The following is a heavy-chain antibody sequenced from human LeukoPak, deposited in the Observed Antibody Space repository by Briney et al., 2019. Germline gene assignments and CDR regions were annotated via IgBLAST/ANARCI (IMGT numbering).Heavy chain of an antibody. CDR2: IRSKAYGGTT. V-gene: IGHV3-49*04. CDR1: GFTFGDYA. Sequence: GGSPRLSCTASGFTFGDYAMSWVRQAPGKGLEWVGFIRSKAYGGTTEYAASVKGRFTISRDDSKSIAYLQMNSLKTEDTAVYYCARDPTVPFDYWGQGTLVTVSS. CDR3: ARDPTVPFDY. J-gene: IGHJ4*02. D-gene: IGHD4-17*01.